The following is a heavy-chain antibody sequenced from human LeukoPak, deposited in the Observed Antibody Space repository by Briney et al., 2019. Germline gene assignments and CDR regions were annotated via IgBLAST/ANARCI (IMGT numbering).Heavy chain of an antibody. CDR1: GGSISSGGYY. D-gene: IGHD5-12*01. V-gene: IGHV4-31*03. CDR2: IYYSGST. Sequence: SQTLSLTCTVSGGSISSGGYYWSWIRQHPGKGLEWIGYIYYSGSTYYNPSLKSRVTISVDTSKNQFSLELSSVTAADTAVYYCARAGVATIKKLYCYYYYYMDVWGKGTTVTVSS. CDR3: ARAGVATIKKLYCYYYYYMDV. J-gene: IGHJ6*03.